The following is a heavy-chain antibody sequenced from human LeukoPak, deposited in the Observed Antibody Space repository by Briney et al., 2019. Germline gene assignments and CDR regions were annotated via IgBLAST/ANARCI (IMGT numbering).Heavy chain of an antibody. J-gene: IGHJ4*02. D-gene: IGHD4-17*01. V-gene: IGHV4-59*13. Sequence: SETLSLTCTVSGGSISSYYWSWIRQPPGKGLEWIGYIYYSGSTKYNPALKSRVTITIDSSKNQFSLNLSSVTAADTAVYYCARGTVTMDYWGRGTLVTVSS. CDR1: GGSISSYY. CDR3: ARGTVTMDY. CDR2: IYYSGST.